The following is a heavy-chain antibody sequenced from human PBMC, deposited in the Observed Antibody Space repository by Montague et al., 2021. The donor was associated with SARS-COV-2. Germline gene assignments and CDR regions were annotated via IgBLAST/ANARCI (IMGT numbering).Heavy chain of an antibody. CDR3: ARSYYDILTNYYDPFDD. V-gene: IGHV2-70*04. D-gene: IGHD3-9*01. CDR2: SDWDDDK. J-gene: IGHJ4*01. CDR1: GFSLSTSGMR. Sequence: PALVKPTQTLTLTCTFSGFSLSTSGMRASWIRQPPGKALEWLARSDWDDDKFYSTSLKTRLTISKDTSKNQVVLTMTNMDPVDTATYYCARSYYDILTNYYDPFDDWGQGTLVTVSS.